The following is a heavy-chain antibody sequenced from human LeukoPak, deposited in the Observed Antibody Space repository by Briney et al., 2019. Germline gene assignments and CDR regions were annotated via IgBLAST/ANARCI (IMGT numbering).Heavy chain of an antibody. Sequence: SETLSLTCAVYDGSFSGYYWSWIRQPPGKGLEWIGEISHGGSTNYNPSLKSRVTMSLDTSKNQFSLKLSSVTAADTAVYYCARVYSSSWYPTGWFDPWGQGTLVTVSS. CDR1: DGSFSGYY. D-gene: IGHD6-13*01. J-gene: IGHJ5*02. CDR3: ARVYSSSWYPTGWFDP. V-gene: IGHV4-34*01. CDR2: ISHGGST.